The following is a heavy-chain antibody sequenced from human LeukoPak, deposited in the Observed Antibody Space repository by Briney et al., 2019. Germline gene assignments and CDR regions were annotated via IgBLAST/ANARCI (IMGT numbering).Heavy chain of an antibody. CDR2: ISSSGSTI. J-gene: IGHJ3*02. CDR3: ARDGELELRSDAFDI. V-gene: IGHV3-11*04. Sequence: GGSLRLSCAASGFTFSDYYMSWIRQAPGEGLEWVSYISSSGSTIYYADSVKGRFTISRDNAKNSLYLQMNSLRAEDTAVYYCARDGELELRSDAFDIWGQGTMVTVSS. CDR1: GFTFSDYY. D-gene: IGHD1-7*01.